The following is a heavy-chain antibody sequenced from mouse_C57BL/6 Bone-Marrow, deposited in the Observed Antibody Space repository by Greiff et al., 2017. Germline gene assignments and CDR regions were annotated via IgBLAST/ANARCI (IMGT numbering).Heavy chain of an antibody. CDR1: GFNIKDDY. V-gene: IGHV14-4*01. D-gene: IGHD1-1*01. J-gene: IGHJ3*01. CDR3: TTWGSRKAY. CDR2: IDPENGDT. Sequence: EVQLQESGAELVRPGASVKLSCTASGFNIKDDYMHWVKQRPEQGLEWIGWIDPENGDTEYASKFQGKATITADTSSNTAYLQLSSLTSEDTAVYYCTTWGSRKAYWGQGTLVTVSA.